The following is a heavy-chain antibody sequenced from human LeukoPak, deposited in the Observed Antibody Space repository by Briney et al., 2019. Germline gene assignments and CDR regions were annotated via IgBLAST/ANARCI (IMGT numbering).Heavy chain of an antibody. CDR2: ISPSSTYT. J-gene: IGHJ6*02. CDR3: MMSLTAHYYYGMDV. Sequence: GGSLRLSCAASGFSFGDFYMTWIRQAPGKGLEWLSHISPSSTYTNFADSVKGRFTISRDNAKNSLYLQMNSLRAEDTAVYHCMMSLTAHYYYGMDVWGQGTTVTVSS. CDR1: GFSFGDFY. D-gene: IGHD2-21*02. V-gene: IGHV3-11*06.